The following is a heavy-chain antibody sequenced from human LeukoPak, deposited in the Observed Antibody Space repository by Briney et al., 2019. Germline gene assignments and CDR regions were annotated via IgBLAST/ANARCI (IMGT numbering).Heavy chain of an antibody. CDR3: ARGSGGIYYGGIDY. D-gene: IGHD1-26*01. CDR2: IYHSGST. CDR1: GGSISSDGYS. J-gene: IGHJ4*02. Sequence: SQTLSLTCAVSGGSISSDGYSWSWIRQPPGKGLEWIGYIYHSGSTYYNPSLKSRATISVDRSKNQFSLNLSSATAADTAVYYCARGSGGIYYGGIDYWGQGTLVIVSS. V-gene: IGHV4-30-2*01.